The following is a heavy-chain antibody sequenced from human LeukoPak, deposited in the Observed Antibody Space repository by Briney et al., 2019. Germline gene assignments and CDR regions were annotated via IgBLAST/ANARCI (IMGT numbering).Heavy chain of an antibody. Sequence: GGSLRLSCAASGFTFSSYSMNWVRQAPGKGLEWVSYISSSSSTIYYADSVKGRFTISRDNAKNSLYLQMNSLRAEDTAVYYCARGRSSRESYYYYYYMDVWGKGTTVTVSS. V-gene: IGHV3-48*01. CDR1: GFTFSSYS. CDR3: ARGRSSRESYYYYYYMDV. CDR2: ISSSSSTI. D-gene: IGHD6-6*01. J-gene: IGHJ6*03.